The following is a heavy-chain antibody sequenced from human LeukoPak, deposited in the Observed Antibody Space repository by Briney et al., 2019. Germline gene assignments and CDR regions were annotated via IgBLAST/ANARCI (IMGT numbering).Heavy chain of an antibody. CDR3: ARGLSAFWSGLDAFDI. J-gene: IGHJ3*02. CDR1: GYTFTGYG. D-gene: IGHD3-3*01. CDR2: ISAYNGNT. Sequence: GASVKVSCKASGYTFTGYGISWVRQAPGQGLEWMGWISAYNGNTNYAQKLQGRVTMTTDTSTSTAYMELRSLRSDDTAVYYCARGLSAFWSGLDAFDIWGQGTMVTVSS. V-gene: IGHV1-18*01.